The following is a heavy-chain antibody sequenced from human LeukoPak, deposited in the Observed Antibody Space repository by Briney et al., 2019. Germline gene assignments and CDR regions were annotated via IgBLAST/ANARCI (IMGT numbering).Heavy chain of an antibody. CDR3: ASWDTAMDYFDY. CDR1: SGSISSSSYY. D-gene: IGHD5-18*01. CDR2: IYYSGST. J-gene: IGHJ4*02. V-gene: IGHV4-39*01. Sequence: KSSETLSLTCTVSSGSISSSSYYWGWIRQPPGKGLEWIGSIYYSGSTYYNPSLKSRVTISVDTSKNQFSLKLSSVTAADTAVYYCASWDTAMDYFDYWGQGTLVTVSS.